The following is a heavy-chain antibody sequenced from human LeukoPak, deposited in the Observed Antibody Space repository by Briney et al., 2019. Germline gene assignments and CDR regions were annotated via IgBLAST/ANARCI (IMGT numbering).Heavy chain of an antibody. CDR2: ISGSGGST. Sequence: TGGSLRLSCAASGFTFRSYAMSWVRQAPGKGLEWVSAISGSGGSTYYADSVKGRSTISRDNSKNTLYLQMNSLRAEDTAVYYCANVGYCSGGSCYAEVYYYYGMDVWGQGTTVTVSS. V-gene: IGHV3-23*01. D-gene: IGHD2-15*01. CDR1: GFTFRSYA. J-gene: IGHJ6*02. CDR3: ANVGYCSGGSCYAEVYYYYGMDV.